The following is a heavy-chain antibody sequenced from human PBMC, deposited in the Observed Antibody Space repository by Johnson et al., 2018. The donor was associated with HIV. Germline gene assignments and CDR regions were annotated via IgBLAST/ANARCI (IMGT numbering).Heavy chain of an antibody. CDR2: IYSGGRT. V-gene: IGHV3-53*01. D-gene: IGHD3-3*01. CDR3: ARDRGVFWNNDYKGDAFDI. CDR1: GFTVSSNY. Sequence: VQLVDSGGGLIQPGGSLRLSCAASGFTVSSNYMSWVRQAPGKGLEWVSIIYSGGRTYHADSVKGLFTLSRDNSKNTIYLQMKSLRAEDTAVYYCARDRGVFWNNDYKGDAFDIWGQGTMVTVSS. J-gene: IGHJ3*02.